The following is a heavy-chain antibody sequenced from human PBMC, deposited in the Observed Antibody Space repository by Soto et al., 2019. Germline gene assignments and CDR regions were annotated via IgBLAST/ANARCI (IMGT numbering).Heavy chain of an antibody. CDR1: GGSISSSSYY. CDR3: ASPKIAFYNWFDP. V-gene: IGHV4-39*01. Sequence: SETLSLICTVSGGSISSSSYYWGWIRQPPGKGLEWIGSIYYSGSTYYNPSLKSRVTISVDTSKNQFSLKLSSVTAADTAVYYCASPKIAFYNWFDPWGQGTLVTVSS. CDR2: IYYSGST. D-gene: IGHD3-3*02. J-gene: IGHJ5*02.